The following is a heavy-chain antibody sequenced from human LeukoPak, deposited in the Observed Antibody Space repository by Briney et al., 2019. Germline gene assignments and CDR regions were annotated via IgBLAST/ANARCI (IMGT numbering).Heavy chain of an antibody. V-gene: IGHV4-30-4*01. CDR2: IYYSGST. CDR3: ARDGGYSYGPFDY. CDR1: GGSISSGDYY. Sequence: SETLSLTCTVSGGSISSGDYYWSWIRQPPGKGLEWIGYIYYSGSTYYNPSLKSRATISADTSKNQLSLKLSSVTAADTAVYYCARDGGYSYGPFDYWGQGTLVTVSS. D-gene: IGHD5-18*01. J-gene: IGHJ4*02.